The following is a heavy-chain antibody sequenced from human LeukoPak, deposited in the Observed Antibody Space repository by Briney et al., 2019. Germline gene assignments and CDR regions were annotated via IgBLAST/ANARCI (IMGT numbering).Heavy chain of an antibody. CDR2: INSDGSIT. V-gene: IGHV3-74*01. CDR3: AKVGLMDV. CDR1: GFTFSIYW. Sequence: VQPGGSLRLSCAASGFTFSIYWMHWVRQVPGKGLVWVSRINSDGSITNYADSVKGRFTISRDNSKNTLYLQMNSLRAEDTAVYYCAKVGLMDVWGQGTTVTVSS. J-gene: IGHJ6*02.